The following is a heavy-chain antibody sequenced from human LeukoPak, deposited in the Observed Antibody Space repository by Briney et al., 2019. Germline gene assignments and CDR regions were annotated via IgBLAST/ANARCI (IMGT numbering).Heavy chain of an antibody. V-gene: IGHV1-69*05. D-gene: IGHD3-22*01. CDR1: GGTFSSYA. CDR3: ARYYYDSSGLDY. J-gene: IGHJ4*02. CDR2: IIPIFGTA. Sequence: SVKVSCKASGGTFSSYAISWVRQAPGQGLEWMGGIIPIFGTANYAQKFQGRVTITTDESTSTAYMELSSLRSEDTAVYYCARYYYDSSGLDYWGRGTLVTVSS.